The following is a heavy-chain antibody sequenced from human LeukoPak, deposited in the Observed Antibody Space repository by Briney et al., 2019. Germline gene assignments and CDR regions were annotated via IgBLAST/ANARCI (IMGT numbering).Heavy chain of an antibody. CDR2: INHSGST. Sequence: SETLSLTCAVYGGSFSGYYWSWIRQPPGKGLEWIGEINHSGSTNYNPSLKSRVTISVDTSKNQFSLKLSSVTAADTAVYYCARHEGSGSAFLDYWGQGTLVTVSS. CDR1: GGSFSGYY. D-gene: IGHD3-22*01. V-gene: IGHV4-34*01. J-gene: IGHJ4*02. CDR3: ARHEGSGSAFLDY.